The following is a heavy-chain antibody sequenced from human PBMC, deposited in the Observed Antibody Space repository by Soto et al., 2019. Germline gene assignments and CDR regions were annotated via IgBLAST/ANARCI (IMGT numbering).Heavy chain of an antibody. CDR2: ISGSGGNT. V-gene: IGHV3-23*01. D-gene: IGHD2-2*01. Sequence: GGSLRLSCAASGFTFSSYAMSWVRQAPGKGLEWVSAISGSGGNTYYADSVKGRFTISRDNSKNTLYLQMNSLRAEDTAVYYCAKDDLAQAAILLWKGDYFDYWGQGTLVTVSS. J-gene: IGHJ4*02. CDR3: AKDDLAQAAILLWKGDYFDY. CDR1: GFTFSSYA.